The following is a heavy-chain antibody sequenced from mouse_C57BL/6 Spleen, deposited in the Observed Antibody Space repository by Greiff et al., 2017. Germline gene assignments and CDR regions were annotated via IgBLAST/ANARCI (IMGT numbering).Heavy chain of an antibody. CDR2: IYPGDGDT. CDR3: ARGYEGSY. Sequence: QVQLKESGAELVKPGASVKISCKASGYAFSSYWMNWVKQRPGKGLEWIGQIYPGDGDTNYNGKFKGKATLTADKSSSTAYMQLSSLTSEDSAVYFCARGYEGSYWGQGTLVTVSA. V-gene: IGHV1-80*01. D-gene: IGHD3-3*01. J-gene: IGHJ3*01. CDR1: GYAFSSYW.